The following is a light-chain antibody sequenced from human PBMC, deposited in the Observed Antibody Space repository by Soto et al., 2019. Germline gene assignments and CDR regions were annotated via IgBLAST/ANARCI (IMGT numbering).Light chain of an antibody. V-gene: IGKV3-11*01. Sequence: EIVMTQSRATPSVSPGDIATLSFRASQSVSNYVAWYQQRPGQAPRLLIYDASNRATGIPVRFSGSGSGTDFTLTISSLEPQDFAVYYCQQRSHGLTFGGGTKVDI. J-gene: IGKJ4*01. CDR1: QSVSNY. CDR3: QQRSHGLT. CDR2: DAS.